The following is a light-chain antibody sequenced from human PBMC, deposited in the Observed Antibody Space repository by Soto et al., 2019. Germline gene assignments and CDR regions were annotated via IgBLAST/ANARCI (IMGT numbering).Light chain of an antibody. Sequence: QSVVTQPPSASGTPGQSVTISCSGSSSNIGSNYVYWYQQLPGTAPKLLIYRNNQRPSGVPDRFSGSKSSTSASLAISGLRSEDDADYYCAAWDDRLSGRIFGGGTKLTVL. CDR2: RNN. V-gene: IGLV1-47*01. CDR3: AAWDDRLSGRI. CDR1: SSNIGSNY. J-gene: IGLJ2*01.